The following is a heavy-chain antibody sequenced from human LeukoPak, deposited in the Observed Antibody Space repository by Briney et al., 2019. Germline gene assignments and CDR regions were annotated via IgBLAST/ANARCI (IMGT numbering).Heavy chain of an antibody. J-gene: IGHJ1*01. D-gene: IGHD3-16*01. V-gene: IGHV4-4*07. Sequence: SETLSLTCTVSGGSISSYYWSWIRQRAGKGPEWIGRIYTSGSTNYNPSLKSRVTMSVDTSKNQFSLKLSSVTAADTAVYYCAMPEDDYIQGFLHWGKGTLVTVSS. CDR2: IYTSGST. CDR3: AMPEDDYIQGFLH. CDR1: GGSISSYY.